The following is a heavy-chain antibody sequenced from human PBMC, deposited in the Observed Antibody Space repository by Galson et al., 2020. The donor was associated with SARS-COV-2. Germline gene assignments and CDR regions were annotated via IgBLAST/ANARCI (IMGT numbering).Heavy chain of an antibody. Sequence: ASVKVSCKASGYTFTSYDINRVRQATGQGLEWMGWMNPNSGNTGYAQKFQGRVTMTRNTSISTAYMELSSLRSEDTAVYYCARSYSSGWYIVKYYYGMDVWGQGTTVTVSS. D-gene: IGHD6-19*01. CDR1: GYTFTSYD. V-gene: IGHV1-8*01. CDR3: ARSYSSGWYIVKYYYGMDV. CDR2: MNPNSGNT. J-gene: IGHJ6*02.